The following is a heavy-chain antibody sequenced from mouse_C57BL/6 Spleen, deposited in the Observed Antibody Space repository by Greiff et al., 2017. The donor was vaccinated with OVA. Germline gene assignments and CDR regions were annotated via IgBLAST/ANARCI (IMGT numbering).Heavy chain of an antibody. Sequence: EVMLVESEGGLVQPGSSMKLSCTASGFTFSDYYMAWVRQVPEKGLEWVANINYDGSSTYYLDSLKSRFIISRDKAKNILYLQMSSLKSEDTATYYGARDRDGDYAMDYWGQGTSVTVSS. J-gene: IGHJ4*01. CDR2: INYDGSST. D-gene: IGHD3-3*01. CDR3: ARDRDGDYAMDY. CDR1: GFTFSDYY. V-gene: IGHV5-16*01.